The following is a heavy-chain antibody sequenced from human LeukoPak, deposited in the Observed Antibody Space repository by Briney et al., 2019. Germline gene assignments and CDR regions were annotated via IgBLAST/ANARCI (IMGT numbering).Heavy chain of an antibody. D-gene: IGHD3-10*01. V-gene: IGHV1-46*01. J-gene: IGHJ4*02. CDR1: GYTFTSYY. CDR2: INPSGGST. CDR3: ATYMVRGVIGY. Sequence: ASVKVSCKASGYTFTSYYIHWVRQAPGQGLEWVGIINPSGGSTTYAQKFQGRVTMTRDTSTSTVYMELSSLRSEDTAVYYCATYMVRGVIGYWGQGTLVTVSS.